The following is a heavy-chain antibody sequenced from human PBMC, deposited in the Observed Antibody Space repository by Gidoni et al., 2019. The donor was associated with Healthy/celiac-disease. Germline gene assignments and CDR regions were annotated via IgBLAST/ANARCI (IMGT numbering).Heavy chain of an antibody. J-gene: IGHJ4*02. V-gene: IGHV3-23*01. CDR3: AKDRYSYGYFDY. D-gene: IGHD5-18*01. Sequence: FSSYAMSWVRQAPGKGLEWVSAISGSGGSTYYADSVKGRFTISRDNSKNTLYLQMNSLRAEDTAVYYCAKDRYSYGYFDYWGQGTLVTVSS. CDR2: ISGSGGST. CDR1: FSSYA.